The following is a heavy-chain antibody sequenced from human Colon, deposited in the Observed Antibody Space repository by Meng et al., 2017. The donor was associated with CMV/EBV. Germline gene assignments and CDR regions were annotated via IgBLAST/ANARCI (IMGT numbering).Heavy chain of an antibody. V-gene: IGHV3-9*01. J-gene: IGHJ4*02. CDR2: ITWTSGST. CDR1: GFAFSESG. D-gene: IGHD2-15*01. Sequence: SLKISCVASGFAFSESGMHWIRQTPGRGLEWVAGITWTSGSTGYADSVRGRFTISRDHAKNSLYLQMNSLRLEDTALYYCAKDLSSFASLPMDFWGQGTPVTVSS. CDR3: AKDLSSFASLPMDF.